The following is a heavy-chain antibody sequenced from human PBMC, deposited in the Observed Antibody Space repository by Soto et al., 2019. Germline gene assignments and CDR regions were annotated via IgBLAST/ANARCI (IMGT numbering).Heavy chain of an antibody. CDR2: IYHSGST. Sequence: PSETLSLTCAVSGGSISSSNWWSWVRQPPGKGLEWIGEIYHSGSTNYNPSLKSRVTTSVDKSKNQFSLKLSSVTAADTAVYYCARGDSSSWYGYYYYGMDVWGQGTTVTVSS. D-gene: IGHD6-13*01. CDR3: ARGDSSSWYGYYYYGMDV. J-gene: IGHJ6*02. CDR1: GGSISSSNW. V-gene: IGHV4-4*02.